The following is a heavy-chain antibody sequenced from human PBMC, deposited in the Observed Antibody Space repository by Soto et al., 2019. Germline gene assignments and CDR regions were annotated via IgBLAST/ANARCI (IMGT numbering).Heavy chain of an antibody. CDR2: IDWDDDK. Sequence: SGPTLVNPTQTLTLTCTFSGSSLSTSGMCVSWIRQPPGKALEWLARIDWDDDKYYSTSLKTRLTISKDTSKNQVVLTMTNMDPVDTATYYCARISGSSGLFDYWGQGTLVTVSS. D-gene: IGHD1-26*01. V-gene: IGHV2-70*11. J-gene: IGHJ4*02. CDR1: GSSLSTSGMC. CDR3: ARISGSSGLFDY.